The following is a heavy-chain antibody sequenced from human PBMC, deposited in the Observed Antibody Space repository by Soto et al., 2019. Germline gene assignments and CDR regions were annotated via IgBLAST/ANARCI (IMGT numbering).Heavy chain of an antibody. CDR2: IGRSGSRI. CDR1: GFIFTTYE. D-gene: IGHD4-17*01. V-gene: IGHV3-48*03. Sequence: GGSLRVSCAASGFIFTTYEMYGVRQAPGKGLEWVSYIGRSGSRIYYADSVKGRLPISRDNAKNSLYLQMHSLRAEATPVCYCLRDFAFWSQGTLVTVSS. CDR3: LRDFAF. J-gene: IGHJ4*02.